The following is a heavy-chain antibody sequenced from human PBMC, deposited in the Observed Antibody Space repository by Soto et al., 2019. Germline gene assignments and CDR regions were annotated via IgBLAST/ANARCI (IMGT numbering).Heavy chain of an antibody. CDR2: IYHSGST. CDR1: GYSISSGYY. Sequence: PSEPLSLTCAVSGYSISSGYYWGWIRQPPGKGLEWIGSIYHSGSTYYNPSLKSRVTISVDTSKNQFSLKLSSVTAADTAVYYCARSPVGEFTWIQLWLFGFDPWGQGTLVTVSS. J-gene: IGHJ5*02. D-gene: IGHD5-18*01. CDR3: ARSPVGEFTWIQLWLFGFDP. V-gene: IGHV4-38-2*01.